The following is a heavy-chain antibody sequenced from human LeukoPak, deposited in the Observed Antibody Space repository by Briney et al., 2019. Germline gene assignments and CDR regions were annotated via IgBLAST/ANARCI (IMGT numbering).Heavy chain of an antibody. CDR1: GFTFSSYA. D-gene: IGHD3-10*01. V-gene: IGHV3-30-3*01. J-gene: IGHJ4*02. CDR2: ISYDGSNK. Sequence: HPGGSLRLSCAASGFTFSSYAMHWVRQAPGKGLEWVAVISYDGSNKYYADSVKGRFTISRDNSKNTLYLQMNSLRAEDTAVYYCAKALGNYFDYWGQGTLVTVSS. CDR3: AKALGNYFDY.